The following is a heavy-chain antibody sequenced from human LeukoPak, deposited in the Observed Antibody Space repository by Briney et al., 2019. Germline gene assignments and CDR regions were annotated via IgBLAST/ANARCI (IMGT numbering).Heavy chain of an antibody. CDR3: ARFSAGTAMGPSPYYYYYGMDV. CDR2: IIPIFGTA. Sequence: GASVKVSCKASGGTFISYAISWVRQAPGQGLEWMGGIIPIFGTANYAQKFQGRVTITADESTSTAYMELSSLRSEDTAVYYCARFSAGTAMGPSPYYYYYGMDVWGQGTTVTVSS. J-gene: IGHJ6*02. D-gene: IGHD5-18*01. V-gene: IGHV1-69*01. CDR1: GGTFISYA.